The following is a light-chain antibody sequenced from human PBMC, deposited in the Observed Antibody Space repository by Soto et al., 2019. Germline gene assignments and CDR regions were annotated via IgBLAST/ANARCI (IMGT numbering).Light chain of an antibody. CDR1: SSNIGAGYD. Sequence: QSALTQPPSVSGAPGQRVTISCTGTSSNIGAGYDVHWYQHLPGTAPKLLIFGNSDRPSGVPDRFSGSKSGTSASLAISGLQAEDEADYYCQSYDSSLIGWVFGTGTKVTVL. V-gene: IGLV1-40*01. CDR3: QSYDSSLIGWV. J-gene: IGLJ1*01. CDR2: GNS.